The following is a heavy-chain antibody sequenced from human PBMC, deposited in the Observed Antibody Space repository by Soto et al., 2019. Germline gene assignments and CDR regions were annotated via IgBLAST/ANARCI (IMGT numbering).Heavy chain of an antibody. J-gene: IGHJ4*02. CDR2: KNLHSGNT. Sequence: QVQLVQSGAEVKKPGASVKVSCKASGYTFITYDINWVRQAPGQGLEWMGGKNLHSGNTDFAQKFQDRVSMTRNISISTAYMDLSSLRSEDTAVYYCVRSRGTDCDHWGPGTLVTVSS. CDR3: VRSRGTDCDH. V-gene: IGHV1-8*01. CDR1: GYTFITYD.